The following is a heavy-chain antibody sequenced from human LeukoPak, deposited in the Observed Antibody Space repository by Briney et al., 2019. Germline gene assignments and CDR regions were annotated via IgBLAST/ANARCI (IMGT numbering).Heavy chain of an antibody. V-gene: IGHV1-18*01. Sequence: ASVKVSCKASGYTFTSYGITWVRQAPGQGLEWMGWISPYNGNTNYAQSLQGRVTMTTGTSTATAYMELRSLTSDDTAVYYCARDEASYFYDSGGRIDLWGQGTLVTVSS. CDR3: ARDEASYFYDSGGRIDL. CDR2: ISPYNGNT. J-gene: IGHJ5*02. D-gene: IGHD3-22*01. CDR1: GYTFTSYG.